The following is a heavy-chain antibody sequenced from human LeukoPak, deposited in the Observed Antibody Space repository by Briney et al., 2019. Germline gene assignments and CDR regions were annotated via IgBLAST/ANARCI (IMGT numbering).Heavy chain of an antibody. CDR2: ISGSGGST. CDR3: AKIGRRVTIFGVVSD. D-gene: IGHD3-3*01. Sequence: PGGSLRLSCAASGFTFSSYAMSWVRQAPGKGLEWVSAISGSGGSTYYADSVKGRFTISRDNSKNTLYLQMNSLRAEDTAVYYCAKIGRRVTIFGVVSDWGQGTLVTVSS. V-gene: IGHV3-23*01. CDR1: GFTFSSYA. J-gene: IGHJ4*02.